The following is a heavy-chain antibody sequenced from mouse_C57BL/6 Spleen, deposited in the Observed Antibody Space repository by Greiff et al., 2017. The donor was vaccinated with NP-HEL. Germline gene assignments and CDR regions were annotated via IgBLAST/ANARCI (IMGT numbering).Heavy chain of an antibody. CDR3: AGDYGSLFDY. CDR2: INPGSGGT. J-gene: IGHJ2*01. D-gene: IGHD1-1*01. V-gene: IGHV1-54*01. Sequence: VQLQQSGAELVRPGTSVKVSCKASGYAFTNYLIEWVKQRPGQGLEWIGVINPGSGGTNYNEKFKGKATLTADKSSSTAYMQLSSLTSEDSAVYFCAGDYGSLFDYWGQGTTLTVSS. CDR1: GYAFTNYL.